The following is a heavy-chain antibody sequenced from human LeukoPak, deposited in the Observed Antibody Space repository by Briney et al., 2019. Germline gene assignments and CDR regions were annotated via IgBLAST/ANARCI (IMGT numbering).Heavy chain of an antibody. Sequence: GGSLRLSCAASEFTLSEHYIDWVRQAPGKGLEWVGRSRNKANSYTTEYAPSVKGRFSISRDDSKNLLDLQMNSLRAEDTAVYYCAKDWGEYFDYVWGSFTSFDFWGQGTLVTVSS. D-gene: IGHD3-16*01. J-gene: IGHJ4*02. V-gene: IGHV3-72*01. CDR1: EFTLSEHY. CDR2: SRNKANSYTT. CDR3: AKDWGEYFDYVWGSFTSFDF.